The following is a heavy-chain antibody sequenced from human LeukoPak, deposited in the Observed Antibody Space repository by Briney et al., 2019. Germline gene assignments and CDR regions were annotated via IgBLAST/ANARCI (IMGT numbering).Heavy chain of an antibody. CDR1: GFTFSSYE. CDR3: ARVALEPHYYDSSGYPLLLFDY. J-gene: IGHJ4*02. D-gene: IGHD3-22*01. Sequence: GGSLRLSCAASGFTFSSYEMNWVRQAPGKGLEWVSYISSSGSTIYYADSVKGRFTISRDNAKNSLYLQMNSLRAEDTAVYYYARVALEPHYYDSSGYPLLLFDYWGQGTLVTVSS. CDR2: ISSSGSTI. V-gene: IGHV3-48*03.